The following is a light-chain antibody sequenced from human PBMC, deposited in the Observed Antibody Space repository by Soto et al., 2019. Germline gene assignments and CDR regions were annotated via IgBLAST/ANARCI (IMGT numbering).Light chain of an antibody. J-gene: IGKJ2*01. CDR1: QSVSSSY. V-gene: IGKV3-20*01. Sequence: EIVLTQSPGTLSLSPGERATLSCRASQSVSSSYLAWYQQKPGQAPRLLIYAASSRATAIPDRFSGRGSGTDFTLTISRLEPEDFAVYYCQQYGSSPYTFGQGTKLEIK. CDR3: QQYGSSPYT. CDR2: AAS.